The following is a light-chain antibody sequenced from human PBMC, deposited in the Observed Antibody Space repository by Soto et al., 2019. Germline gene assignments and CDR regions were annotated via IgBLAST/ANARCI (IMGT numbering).Light chain of an antibody. J-gene: IGLJ1*01. CDR2: SLN. Sequence: QAVVTQPPSASGTPGQRVTISCSGSTSNIGSNTVDWYQHLPGTAPKLLIYSLNQRPSGVPDRFSGSKSGTSASLAISGLQSEDEADYYCAAWDDSLNAYVFGTGTKLTVL. CDR1: TSNIGSNT. CDR3: AAWDDSLNAYV. V-gene: IGLV1-44*01.